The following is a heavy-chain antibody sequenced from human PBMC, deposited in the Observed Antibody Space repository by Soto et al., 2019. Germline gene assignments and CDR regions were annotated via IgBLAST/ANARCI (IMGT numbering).Heavy chain of an antibody. D-gene: IGHD6-6*01. V-gene: IGHV5-51*01. CDR2: IYPGASDT. CDR1: GYSFTSYW. CDR3: ARHDTAARWSESYYYYYMDV. Sequence: GESLKISFKGSGYSFTSYWIGWVRQMPGKGLELMGIIYPGASDTRYSPSFKGQVTIPADKFIGTAYLRWSSLKASDNAMYYCARHDTAARWSESYYYYYMDVWGKGTTVTVSS. J-gene: IGHJ6*03.